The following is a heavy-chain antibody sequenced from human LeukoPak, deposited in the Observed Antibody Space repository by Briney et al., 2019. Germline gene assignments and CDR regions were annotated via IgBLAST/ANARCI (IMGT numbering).Heavy chain of an antibody. D-gene: IGHD2/OR15-2a*01. CDR1: GGSISSYY. J-gene: IGHJ4*02. Sequence: SETLSLTCTVSGGSISSYYWGWIRQPPGKGLEWIGSIYYSGSTYYNPSLKSRVTISVDTSKNQFSLKLSSVTAADTAVYYCARGFYGYFDYWGQGTLVTVSS. V-gene: IGHV4-39*07. CDR3: ARGFYGYFDY. CDR2: IYYSGST.